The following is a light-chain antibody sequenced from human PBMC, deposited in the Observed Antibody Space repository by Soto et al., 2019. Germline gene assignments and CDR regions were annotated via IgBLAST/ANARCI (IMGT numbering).Light chain of an antibody. V-gene: IGLV2-14*01. CDR1: SSDVGGYNY. J-gene: IGLJ2*01. CDR2: DVS. CDR3: SSYTSSSTVV. Sequence: QSALTQPASVSGSPGQSITISCTGTSSDVGGYNYVSWYQQHPGKAPKLMIHDVSNRPSGVSDRFSGSKSGNTASLTISGLQAEDEADYYGSSYTSSSTVVFGGGTKLTVL.